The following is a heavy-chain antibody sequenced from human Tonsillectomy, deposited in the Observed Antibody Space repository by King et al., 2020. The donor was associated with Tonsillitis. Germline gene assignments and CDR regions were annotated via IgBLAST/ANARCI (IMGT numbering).Heavy chain of an antibody. J-gene: IGHJ4*01. V-gene: IGHV3-23*04. D-gene: IGHD4-11*01. Sequence: VQLVESGGGLVQPGGSLRLSCAASRFTFSNYAMSWVRQPPGKGLEWVSVIDDSGSTTYYADSMKGRFTISRDNSKNTLYLQINSLRAEDTAVYYCAKPYGNYVLPNFDYCGPGTLVTVSS. CDR2: IDDSGSTT. CDR3: AKPYGNYVLPNFDY. CDR1: RFTFSNYA.